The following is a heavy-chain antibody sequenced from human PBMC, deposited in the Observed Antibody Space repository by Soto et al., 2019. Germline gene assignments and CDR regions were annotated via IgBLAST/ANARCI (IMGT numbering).Heavy chain of an antibody. CDR2: IYYSGST. CDR3: ARDQIVVVTAIRYYYGMDV. CDR1: GRSISSGGYY. Sequence: SETLSLTCTVSGRSISSGGYYWSWIRQHPGKGLEWIGYIYYSGSTYYSPSLKSRVTISVDTSKNQFSLKLSSVTAADTAVYYCARDQIVVVTAIRYYYGMDVWGQGTTVT. V-gene: IGHV4-31*03. J-gene: IGHJ6*02. D-gene: IGHD2-21*02.